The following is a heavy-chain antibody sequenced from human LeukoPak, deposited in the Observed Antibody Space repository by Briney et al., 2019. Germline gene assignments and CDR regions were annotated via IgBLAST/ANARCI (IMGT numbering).Heavy chain of an antibody. CDR2: IYYSGST. CDR3: ARDLGSSYDY. V-gene: IGHV4-39*07. J-gene: IGHJ4*02. Sequence: SETLSLTCTVSGGSISSSSYYWGWIRQPPGKGLEWIGSIYYSGSTYYNPSLKSRVTISVDTSKNQFSLKLSSVTAADTAVYYCARDLGSSYDYWGQGTLVTVSS. CDR1: GGSISSSSYY. D-gene: IGHD6-13*01.